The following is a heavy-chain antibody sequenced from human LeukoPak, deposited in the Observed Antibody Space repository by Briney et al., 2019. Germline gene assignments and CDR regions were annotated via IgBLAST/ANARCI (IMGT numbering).Heavy chain of an antibody. J-gene: IGHJ4*02. CDR1: GYTFTSYG. Sequence: ASVKVSCKAAGYTFTSYGISWVRQAPGQGLEWMGWIRAYNGNTNYAQKLQGRVTMTTDTSTSTAYMELRSLRSDDTAVYYCARVPYDSSGYYLGYFDYWGQGTLVTVSS. V-gene: IGHV1-18*01. D-gene: IGHD3-22*01. CDR2: IRAYNGNT. CDR3: ARVPYDSSGYYLGYFDY.